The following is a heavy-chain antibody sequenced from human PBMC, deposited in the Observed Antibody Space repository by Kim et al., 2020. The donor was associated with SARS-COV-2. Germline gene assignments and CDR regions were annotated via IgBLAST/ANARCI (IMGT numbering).Heavy chain of an antibody. CDR3: ARAKNFHCSITTSYPYWYFDR. V-gene: IGHV3-7*01. J-gene: IGHJ2*01. Sequence: GGSLRLSCTASGFTFNSYWMSWVRQAPGKGLEWVANINQAGREKYYPDSVKGRSTISRDNAKTSLYLQMNNLRAEDTALYYCARAKNFHCSITTSYPYWYFDRGGRGPLSLSPQ. CDR2: INQAGREK. CDR1: GFTFNSYW. D-gene: IGHD2-2*01.